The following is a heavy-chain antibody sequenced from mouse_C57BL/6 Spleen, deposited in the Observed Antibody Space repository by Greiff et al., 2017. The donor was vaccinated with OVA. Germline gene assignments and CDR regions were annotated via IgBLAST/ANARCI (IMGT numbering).Heavy chain of an antibody. CDR2: IDPSDSYT. J-gene: IGHJ4*01. Sequence: QVQLQQPGAELVMPGASVKLSCKASGYTFTSYWMHWVKQRPGQGLEWIGEIDPSDSYTNYNQKFKGKSTLTVAKSSSTAYMQLSSLTSEDSAVYYCARSPLITTVVRAMDYWGQGTSVTVSS. CDR1: GYTFTSYW. V-gene: IGHV1-69*01. D-gene: IGHD1-1*01. CDR3: ARSPLITTVVRAMDY.